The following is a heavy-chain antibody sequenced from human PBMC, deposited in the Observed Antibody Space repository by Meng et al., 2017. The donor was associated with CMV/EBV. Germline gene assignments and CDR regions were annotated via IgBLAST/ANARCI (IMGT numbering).Heavy chain of an antibody. J-gene: IGHJ6*02. CDR2: IYYSGST. V-gene: IGHV4-59*12. CDR1: GGSISSYY. D-gene: IGHD3-22*01. CDR3: ARDPNYYDSSGGVDYYGMDV. Sequence: SETLSLTCTVSGGSISSYYWSWIRQPPGKGLEWIGYIYYSGSTNYNPSLKSRFTISRDNAKNSLYLQMNSLRAEDTAVYYCARDPNYYDSSGGVDYYGMDVWGQGTTVTVSS.